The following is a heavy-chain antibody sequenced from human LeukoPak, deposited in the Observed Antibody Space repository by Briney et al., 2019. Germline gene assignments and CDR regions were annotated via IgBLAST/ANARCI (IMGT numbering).Heavy chain of an antibody. CDR3: ARGTEVAFDY. J-gene: IGHJ4*02. Sequence: PGGSLRLSCVASGFTFSSHWMHWVRQTPEKGLVWVSRMNGDENDTNYADSVNGRFTISRDNAKNTLYLQMNSLRVEDTAKYYCARGTEVAFDYWGQGTLVTVSS. CDR1: GFTFSSHW. V-gene: IGHV3-74*01. CDR2: MNGDENDT.